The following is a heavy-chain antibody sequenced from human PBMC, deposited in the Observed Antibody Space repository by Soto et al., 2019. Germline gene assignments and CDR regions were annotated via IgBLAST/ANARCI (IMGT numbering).Heavy chain of an antibody. CDR1: GYTFTSFG. V-gene: IGHV1-18*01. J-gene: IGHJ5*02. CDR3: ARVGAAITICADP. Sequence: ASVKVSCKASGYTFTSFGISWVRQAPGQGLEWMGWISAYNGNTSYAQNLQGRFTMTTDTSTSTAYMELRSLRSDDTAVYYCARVGAAITICADPWGQGTLVTVSS. CDR2: ISAYNGNT. D-gene: IGHD3-3*01.